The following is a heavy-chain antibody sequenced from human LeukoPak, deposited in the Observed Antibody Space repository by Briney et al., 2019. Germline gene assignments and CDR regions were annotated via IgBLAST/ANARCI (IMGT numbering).Heavy chain of an antibody. J-gene: IGHJ6*02. Sequence: GGSLRISCAASGFTFSSYAMSWVRQAPGKGLEWVSAISGSGGSTYYADSVKGRFTISRDNSKNTLYLQMNSLRAEDTAVYYCAKEHDYGDYLKSYYYYGMDVWGQGTTVTVSS. D-gene: IGHD4-17*01. CDR1: GFTFSSYA. CDR3: AKEHDYGDYLKSYYYYGMDV. CDR2: ISGSGGST. V-gene: IGHV3-23*01.